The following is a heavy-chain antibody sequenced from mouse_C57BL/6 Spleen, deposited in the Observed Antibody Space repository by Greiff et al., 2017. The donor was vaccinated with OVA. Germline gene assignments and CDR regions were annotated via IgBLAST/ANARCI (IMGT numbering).Heavy chain of an antibody. CDR2: ISSGSSTI. Sequence: EVKLMESGGGLVKPGGSLKLSCAASGFTFSDYGMHWVRQAPEKGLEWVAYISSGSSTIYYADTVKGRFTISRDNAKNTLFLQMTSLRSEDTAMYYCASSTGGGYWYFDVWGTGTTVTVSS. CDR3: ASSTGGGYWYFDV. J-gene: IGHJ1*03. CDR1: GFTFSDYG. D-gene: IGHD4-1*02. V-gene: IGHV5-17*01.